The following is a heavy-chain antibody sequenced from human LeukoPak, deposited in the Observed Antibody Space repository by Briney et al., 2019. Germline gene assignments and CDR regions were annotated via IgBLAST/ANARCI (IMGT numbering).Heavy chain of an antibody. J-gene: IGHJ4*02. CDR2: INSDGINT. Sequence: GGSLRLSCAASGFTFSNYWMHWVRQAPGKGLVWVSRINSDGINTSYADSVKGRFTISRDNSKNTLYLQMNSLRAEDTAVYYCASAMVRGKMANFDYWGQGTLVTVSS. CDR3: ASAMVRGKMANFDY. D-gene: IGHD3-10*01. V-gene: IGHV3-74*01. CDR1: GFTFSNYW.